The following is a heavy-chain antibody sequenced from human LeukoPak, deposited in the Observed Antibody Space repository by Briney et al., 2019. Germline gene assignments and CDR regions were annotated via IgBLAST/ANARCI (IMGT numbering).Heavy chain of an antibody. CDR3: ANSFISRTYYDFWSGYFD. D-gene: IGHD3-3*01. Sequence: GGSLRLSCAASGFTFSSYAMHWVRQAPGKGLEWVAVISYDGSNKYYADSVKGRFTISRDNSKNTLYLQMNSLRAEDTAVYYCANSFISRTYYDFWSGYFDWGQGTLVTVSS. CDR1: GFTFSSYA. J-gene: IGHJ4*02. V-gene: IGHV3-30*04. CDR2: ISYDGSNK.